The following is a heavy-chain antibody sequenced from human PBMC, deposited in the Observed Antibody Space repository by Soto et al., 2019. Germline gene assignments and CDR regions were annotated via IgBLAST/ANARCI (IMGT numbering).Heavy chain of an antibody. Sequence: GGSLRLSCAASGFTFRNNRMSWVRQVPGKGLEWVANIRRDGTVQYYVDSVKGRFTVSRDNAKNSLFLQMNSLRAEDTAVYYCARMIGYGGGGYGMDVWGQGTTVTVSS. J-gene: IGHJ6*02. CDR2: IRRDGTVQ. CDR1: GFTFRNNR. D-gene: IGHD3-16*01. V-gene: IGHV3-7*01. CDR3: ARMIGYGGGGYGMDV.